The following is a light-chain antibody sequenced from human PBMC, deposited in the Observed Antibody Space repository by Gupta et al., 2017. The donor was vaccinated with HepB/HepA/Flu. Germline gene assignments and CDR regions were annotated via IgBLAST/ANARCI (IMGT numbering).Light chain of an antibody. V-gene: IGKV3-11*01. CDR1: QSVSSY. J-gene: IGKJ3*01. CDR3: QQRSSFFT. CDR2: DAS. Sequence: EIVLTQSPATLSLSPGERATLSCRASQSVSSYLAWYQQKPGQAPRLLIYDASNRATGIPPRFSGSGSGTDFTLTSSSREPEDFAVYYGQQRSSFFTFGHGTKVDIK.